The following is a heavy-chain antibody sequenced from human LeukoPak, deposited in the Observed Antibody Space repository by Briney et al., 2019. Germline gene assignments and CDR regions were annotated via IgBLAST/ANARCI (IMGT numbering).Heavy chain of an antibody. V-gene: IGHV3-30*02. Sequence: GGSLRLSCAASGFTFNNYGMHWVRQAPGKGLEWVAFIRYNGNNQYYADSVKGRFTISRDNSKNTLYLQMNSLKGDDTAVYYCATDSAFYYIDVWGKGTTVIISS. J-gene: IGHJ6*03. CDR1: GFTFNNYG. CDR3: ATDSAFYYIDV. D-gene: IGHD3-10*01. CDR2: IRYNGNNQ.